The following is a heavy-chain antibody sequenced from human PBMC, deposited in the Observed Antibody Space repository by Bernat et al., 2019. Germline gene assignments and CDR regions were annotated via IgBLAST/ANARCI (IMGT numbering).Heavy chain of an antibody. Sequence: EVQLVESGGGLVQPGGSLRLSCAASGFTFSSYWMSWVRQAPGKGLEWVANIKQDGSEKYYVDSVKGRFTISRDNAKNSRYLQMNSLRAEDTAVYYCAVLGSTGSFDYWGQGTLVTVSS. D-gene: IGHD3-10*01. J-gene: IGHJ4*02. CDR2: IKQDGSEK. CDR1: GFTFSSYW. CDR3: AVLGSTGSFDY. V-gene: IGHV3-7*03.